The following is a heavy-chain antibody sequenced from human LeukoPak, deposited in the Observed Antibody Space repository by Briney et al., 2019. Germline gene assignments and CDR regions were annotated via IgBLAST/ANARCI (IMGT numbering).Heavy chain of an antibody. CDR1: GFTVSSNY. J-gene: IGHJ6*03. D-gene: IGHD2-2*01. CDR2: IYSGGST. Sequence: PGGSLRLSCAASGFTVSSNYMSWVRQAPGKGLEWVSVIYSGGSTYYADSVKGRFTISRDNSKNTLYLQMNSLRAEDTAVYYCARGCSSTSCSPYCSYYYYLDVGGKGTTVTISS. CDR3: ARGCSSTSCSPYCSYYYYLDV. V-gene: IGHV3-53*01.